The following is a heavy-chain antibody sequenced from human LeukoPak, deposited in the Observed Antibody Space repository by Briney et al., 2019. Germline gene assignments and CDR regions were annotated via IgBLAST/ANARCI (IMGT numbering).Heavy chain of an antibody. V-gene: IGHV3-7*03. J-gene: IGHJ4*02. CDR2: INHNGNVN. Sequence: GGSLRLSCAASGFTFSSYWMNWARQAPGKGLEWVASINHNGNVNYYVDSVKGRFTISRDNAKNSLYLQMSNLRAEDTAVYYCATYSTGRYKGLEYWGQGTLVTVSS. CDR3: ATYSTGRYKGLEY. D-gene: IGHD6-19*01. CDR1: GFTFSSYW.